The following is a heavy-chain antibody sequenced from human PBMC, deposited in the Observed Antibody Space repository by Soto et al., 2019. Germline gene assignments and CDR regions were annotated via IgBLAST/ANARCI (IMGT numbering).Heavy chain of an antibody. CDR1: GFSLSTSGVG. CDR3: AHTETGDRAGWFDP. CDR2: IYWDDDK. J-gene: IGHJ5*02. Sequence: QITLKESGPTLVKPTQTLTLTCTFSGFSLSTSGVGVGWIRQPPGKALEWLALIYWDDDKRYSPSLKSRLTIPKDTSKNQVVLTMTNMDPVDTATYYCAHTETGDRAGWFDPWGQGTLVTVSS. V-gene: IGHV2-5*02. D-gene: IGHD4-17*01.